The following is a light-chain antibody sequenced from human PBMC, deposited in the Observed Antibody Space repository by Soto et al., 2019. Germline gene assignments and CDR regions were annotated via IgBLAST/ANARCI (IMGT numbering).Light chain of an antibody. CDR2: DVS. CDR3: SSYTSSSTGGV. CDR1: SSDVGGYNY. Sequence: QSVLTQPASVSGSPGQSITISCTGTSSDVGGYNYVSWYQQHPGKAPKLMIYDVSNRPSGVSNRFSGSKSGNTASLTISGLQAEDEADYCCSSYTSSSTGGVFGGGTKLTVL. J-gene: IGLJ2*01. V-gene: IGLV2-14*01.